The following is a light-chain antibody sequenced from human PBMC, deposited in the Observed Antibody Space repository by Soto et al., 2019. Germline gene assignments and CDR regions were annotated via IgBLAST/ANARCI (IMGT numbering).Light chain of an antibody. V-gene: IGLV2-8*01. Sequence: QSVLTQPPSASGSPGQSVTISCTGTSSDVGGYNYVSWYQQHPGKAPKLMIYEVTRRPSGVPDRFSGSKSGNTASLTVSGLQAGDEADYYCSSYAGTNIYVFGTGTKLTVL. CDR3: SSYAGTNIYV. J-gene: IGLJ1*01. CDR1: SSDVGGYNY. CDR2: EVT.